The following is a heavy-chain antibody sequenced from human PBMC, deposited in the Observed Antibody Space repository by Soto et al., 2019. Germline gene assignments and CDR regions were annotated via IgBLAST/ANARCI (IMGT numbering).Heavy chain of an antibody. CDR3: ARGILRPNHYMDV. CDR1: GDSISRGGYF. V-gene: IGHV4-31*03. D-gene: IGHD1-26*01. Sequence: QVQLQESGPGLVKPSQTLSLTCIVSGDSISRGGYFWTWIRQHPGKGLEWIGYIYDSGSAFYNPSLKIRVTMSVDTSKNQFSLNLTSVTAADTAVFYCARGILRPNHYMDVWGKGTAVAVSS. J-gene: IGHJ6*03. CDR2: IYDSGSA.